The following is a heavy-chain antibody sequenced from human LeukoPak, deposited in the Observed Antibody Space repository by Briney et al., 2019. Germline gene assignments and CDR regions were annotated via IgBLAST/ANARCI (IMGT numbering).Heavy chain of an antibody. CDR1: GFTFSSYG. J-gene: IGHJ6*02. Sequence: GRSLRLSCAASGFTFSSYGMHWVRQAPGKGLEWVAVISYDGSNKYYADSVKGRFTISRDNSKNTLYLQMNSLRAEDTAVYYCAKVLFSGGPKSYYYGMDVWGQGTTVTVSS. D-gene: IGHD1-26*01. CDR2: ISYDGSNK. V-gene: IGHV3-30*18. CDR3: AKVLFSGGPKSYYYGMDV.